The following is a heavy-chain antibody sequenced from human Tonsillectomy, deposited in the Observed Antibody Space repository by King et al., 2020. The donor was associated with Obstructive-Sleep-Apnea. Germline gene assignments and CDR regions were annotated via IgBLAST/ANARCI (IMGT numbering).Heavy chain of an antibody. V-gene: IGHV4-31*03. CDR1: GASINSGGYL. Sequence: PLQESGPGLVKPSQTLSLNCTVSGASINSGGYLWTWIRQRPGPGLEWLGHIHYTGITSYSPSLRSRLKISVDTSRNQFSLELTSVTAADTAVYFCARTYTSAIYYYFLFYWGQGALVTVSS. CDR2: IHYTGIT. CDR3: ARTYTSAIYYYFLFY. D-gene: IGHD3-22*01. J-gene: IGHJ4*02.